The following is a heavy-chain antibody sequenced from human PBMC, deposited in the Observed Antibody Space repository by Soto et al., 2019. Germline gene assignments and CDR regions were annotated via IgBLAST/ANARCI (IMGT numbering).Heavy chain of an antibody. V-gene: IGHV4-59*01. J-gene: IGHJ4*02. D-gene: IGHD4-17*01. Sequence: SETLSLTCTVSGGSISSYYWSWIWQPPGKGLEWIGYIYYSGSTNYNPSLKSRVTISVDTSKNQFSLKLSSVTAADTAVYYCARAGVGAKTVTIFDNWGQGTLVTVS. CDR3: ARAGVGAKTVTIFDN. CDR1: GGSISSYY. CDR2: IYYSGST.